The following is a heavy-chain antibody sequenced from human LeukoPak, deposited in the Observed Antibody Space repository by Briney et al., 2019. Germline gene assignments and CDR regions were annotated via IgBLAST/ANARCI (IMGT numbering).Heavy chain of an antibody. D-gene: IGHD5-18*01. Sequence: GGSLRLSCAASGFTFSSYAMSWVRQAPGKGLEWVSAISGSGGSTYYADSVKGRFTISRDNSKNTLYLQMNSLRAEDTAVYYCARAREYSYGPSDYWGQGTLVTVSS. CDR2: ISGSGGST. J-gene: IGHJ4*02. V-gene: IGHV3-23*01. CDR3: ARAREYSYGPSDY. CDR1: GFTFSSYA.